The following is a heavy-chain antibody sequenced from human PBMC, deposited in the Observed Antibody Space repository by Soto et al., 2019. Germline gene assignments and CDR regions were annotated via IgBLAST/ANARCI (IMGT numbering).Heavy chain of an antibody. V-gene: IGHV3-30*18. Sequence: QVQLVESGGGVVQPGRSLRLSCAASGFTFSSYGMHWVRQAPGKGLEWVAVISYDGSNKYYADSVKGRFTISRDNSKNTLYLQMNSLRAEDTAVYYCAKDPSSSGWYYFDYWGQGTLVTVSS. D-gene: IGHD6-19*01. CDR3: AKDPSSSGWYYFDY. CDR2: ISYDGSNK. J-gene: IGHJ4*02. CDR1: GFTFSSYG.